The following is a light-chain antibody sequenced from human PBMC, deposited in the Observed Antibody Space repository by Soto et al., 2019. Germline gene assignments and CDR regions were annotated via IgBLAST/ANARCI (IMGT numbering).Light chain of an antibody. J-gene: IGKJ1*01. CDR2: GAS. V-gene: IGKV3-20*01. Sequence: EIVLTQSPGTLSLSPGERATLSCRASHSVTSNYLAWYQQKPGQAPRLLFFGASIRATGIPDRFSGSGSGTDFTLTISRLEPEDFAVYYCQQYVRSPWTFGQGTKVDIK. CDR1: HSVTSNY. CDR3: QQYVRSPWT.